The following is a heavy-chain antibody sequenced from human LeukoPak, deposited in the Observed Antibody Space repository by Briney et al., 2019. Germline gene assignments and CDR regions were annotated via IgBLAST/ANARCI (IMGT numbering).Heavy chain of an antibody. D-gene: IGHD3-10*01. V-gene: IGHV1-18*01. CDR2: VSAYNGNT. Sequence: GASVKVSCKASGYTFSSYGISWVRQAPGQGLEWVGWVSAYNGNTNYAQKLQGRVTMTTDTSTSTAYMELRSLRSDDTAVYYCARVLTMVRGAFNWFDPWGQGTLVTVSS. CDR3: ARVLTMVRGAFNWFDP. CDR1: GYTFSSYG. J-gene: IGHJ5*02.